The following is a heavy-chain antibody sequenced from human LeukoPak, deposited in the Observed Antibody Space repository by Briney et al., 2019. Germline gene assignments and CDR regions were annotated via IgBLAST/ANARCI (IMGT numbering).Heavy chain of an antibody. J-gene: IGHJ4*02. CDR1: GFTFSIYS. V-gene: IGHV3-21*01. Sequence: GGSLRLSCAASGFTFSIYSMTWVRQAPGKGLEWVSSISSSSSYIYYADSVKGRFTISRDNAKNSLYLQMNSLRAEDTAVYYCAREYSGSYRYWGQGALVTVSP. CDR2: ISSSSSYI. CDR3: AREYSGSYRY. D-gene: IGHD1-26*01.